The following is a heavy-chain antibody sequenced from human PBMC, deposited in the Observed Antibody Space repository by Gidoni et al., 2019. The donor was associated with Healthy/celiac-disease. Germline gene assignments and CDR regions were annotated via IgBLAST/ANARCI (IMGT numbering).Heavy chain of an antibody. CDR1: GFTFDDYA. CDR2: ISWNSGSI. V-gene: IGHV3-9*01. J-gene: IGHJ4*02. CDR3: AKDMIAVAGTGFDY. D-gene: IGHD6-19*01. Sequence: EVPLVESGGGLVQPGRSLRLSCAASGFTFDDYAMHWVRQAPGKGLEWVSGISWNSGSIGYADSVKGRFTISRDNAKNSLYLQMNSLRAEDTALYHCAKDMIAVAGTGFDYWGQGTLVTVSS.